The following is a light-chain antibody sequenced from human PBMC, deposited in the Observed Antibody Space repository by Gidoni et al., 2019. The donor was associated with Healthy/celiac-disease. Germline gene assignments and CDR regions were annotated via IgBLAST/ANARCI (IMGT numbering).Light chain of an antibody. CDR2: LGS. CDR1: QSLLHSNGYNY. Sequence: DIVMTQSPLPLPVTPGVPSSISCRSSQSLLHSNGYNYMVWYLKKPGQSPQLLIYLGSNRASGVPDRFSGSGAGTDFTLKISRVEAEDVGVYYCMQALQTPRTFXXXTKVEIK. J-gene: IGKJ1*01. V-gene: IGKV2-28*01. CDR3: MQALQTPRT.